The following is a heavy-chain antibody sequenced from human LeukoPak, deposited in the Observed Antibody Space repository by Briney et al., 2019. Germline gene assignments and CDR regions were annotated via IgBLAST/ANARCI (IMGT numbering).Heavy chain of an antibody. Sequence: GGSLRLSCAASVFTFSDYGMHGVRQAPGKGLEWGAVISYDGSNKYYADSVKGRFTLSRDSSKNTLYLQMNRLRTEDTAVYYCAKVKTCSFYYFDNWGQGTLVTVSS. CDR2: ISYDGSNK. CDR1: VFTFSDYG. V-gene: IGHV3-30*18. D-gene: IGHD2/OR15-2a*01. CDR3: AKVKTCSFYYFDN. J-gene: IGHJ4*02.